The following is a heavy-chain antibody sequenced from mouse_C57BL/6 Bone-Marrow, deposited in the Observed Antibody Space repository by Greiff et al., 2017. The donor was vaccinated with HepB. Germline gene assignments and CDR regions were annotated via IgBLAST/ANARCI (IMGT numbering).Heavy chain of an antibody. CDR1: GYTFTSYW. D-gene: IGHD2-10*02. CDR2: IDPSDSYT. J-gene: IGHJ2*01. CDR3: AVGVCFDY. V-gene: IGHV1-59*01. Sequence: QVQLQQPGAELVRPGTSVKLSCKASGYTFTSYWMHWVKQRPGQGLEWIGVIDPSDSYTNYNEKFKGKATLTADKSSSTAYMQFSSLTSEDSAIYYCAVGVCFDYWGQGTTLTVSS.